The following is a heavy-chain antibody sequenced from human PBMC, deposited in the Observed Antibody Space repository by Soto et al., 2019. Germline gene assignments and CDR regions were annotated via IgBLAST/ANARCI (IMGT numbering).Heavy chain of an antibody. CDR3: ARSHSSDY. J-gene: IGHJ4*02. V-gene: IGHV3-21*01. CDR1: GFTFSSYS. CDR2: ISSSGSYI. D-gene: IGHD6-6*01. Sequence: RRLSCAASGFTFSSYSMNWVRQAPGKGLEWVSSISSSGSYIYYADSVKGRFTISRDNAKNSLYLQMNSLRGEDTAVYYCARSHSSDYWGQGTLVTVSS.